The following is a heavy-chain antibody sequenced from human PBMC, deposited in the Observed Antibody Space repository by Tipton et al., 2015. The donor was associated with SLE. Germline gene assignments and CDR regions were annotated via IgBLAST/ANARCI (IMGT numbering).Heavy chain of an antibody. CDR3: ARGGFGTVFYYYYMDV. J-gene: IGHJ6*03. Sequence: TLSLTCTVSGGSISSGGYYWSWILQHPGKGLEWIGYIYTSGSTNYNPSLKSRVTISVDPSKHQFSLKVSSVTAADTAVYYCARGGFGTVFYYYYMDVWGKGTTVTVSS. D-gene: IGHD6-13*01. V-gene: IGHV4-61*09. CDR2: IYTSGST. CDR1: GGSISSGGYY.